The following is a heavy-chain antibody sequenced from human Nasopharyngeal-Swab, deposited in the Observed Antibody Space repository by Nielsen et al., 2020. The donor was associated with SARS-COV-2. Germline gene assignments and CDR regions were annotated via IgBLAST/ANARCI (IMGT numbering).Heavy chain of an antibody. CDR2: VTWKSGMI. CDR1: GFAFDDFA. Sequence: GGSLRLSCTASGFAFDDFAMHWVRQAPGKGLEWVSRVTWKSGMIDYADSVKGRFTISRDNAQNSLYLEMSNLRPEDTALYYCVKDVGGGFCSSTGCQYGMDVWGQGTTVTVSS. CDR3: VKDVGGGFCSSTGCQYGMDV. V-gene: IGHV3-9*01. D-gene: IGHD2-2*01. J-gene: IGHJ6*02.